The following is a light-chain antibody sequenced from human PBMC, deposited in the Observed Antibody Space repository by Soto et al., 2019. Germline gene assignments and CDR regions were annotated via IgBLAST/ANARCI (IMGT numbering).Light chain of an antibody. CDR3: QQHGASIT. CDR1: QNVNNNF. Sequence: LLTQSPRTLSLSPGERATLSCRAGQNVNNNFVAWYQQKPGQAPSLLIYGVSDRATGVPDRFSGSGSGTDFTLTISRLEPEDFAVYYCQQHGASITFGGGTKVDIK. V-gene: IGKV3-20*01. J-gene: IGKJ4*01. CDR2: GVS.